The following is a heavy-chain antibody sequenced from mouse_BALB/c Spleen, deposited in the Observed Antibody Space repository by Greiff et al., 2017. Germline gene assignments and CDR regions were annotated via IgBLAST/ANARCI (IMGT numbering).Heavy chain of an antibody. CDR1: GYSITSDYA. D-gene: IGHD2-1*01. V-gene: IGHV3-2*02. Sequence: EVQLQESGPGLVKPSQSLSLTCTVTGYSITSDYAWNWIRQFPGNKLEWMGYISYSGSTSYNPSLKSRISITRDTSKNQFFLQLNSVTTEDTATYYCARSGGNYDFDYWGQGTTLTVSS. CDR2: ISYSGST. J-gene: IGHJ2*01. CDR3: ARSGGNYDFDY.